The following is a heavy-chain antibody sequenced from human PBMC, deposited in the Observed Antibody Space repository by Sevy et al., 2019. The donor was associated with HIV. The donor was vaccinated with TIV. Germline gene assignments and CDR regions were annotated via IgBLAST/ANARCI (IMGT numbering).Heavy chain of an antibody. CDR1: GDSISGYY. V-gene: IGHV4-59*08. Sequence: SETLSLTCTVSGDSISGYYWSWIRQPPGKGLEWIGYIYYSGSTNYNPSLKRRVTISEDKSKNQRSLELTSVAAADTAVYYCAGQFQEYYYGVDVWGQGTMVTVSS. D-gene: IGHD6-6*01. CDR3: AGQFQEYYYGVDV. J-gene: IGHJ6*02. CDR2: IYYSGST.